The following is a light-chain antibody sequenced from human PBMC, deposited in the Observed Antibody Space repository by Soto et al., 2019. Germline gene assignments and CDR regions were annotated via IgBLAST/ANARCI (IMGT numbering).Light chain of an antibody. CDR3: QQTYSTPWT. CDR2: AAS. Sequence: DIPMTQSPSSLSASVGDRVTITCRASQSIRNYLNWYQQKPGKAPNLLIYAASSLQSGVPSNFSGSGSGTDFTLTISSLQPEDFATYYCQQTYSTPWTFGQGTKVEIK. CDR1: QSIRNY. V-gene: IGKV1-39*01. J-gene: IGKJ1*01.